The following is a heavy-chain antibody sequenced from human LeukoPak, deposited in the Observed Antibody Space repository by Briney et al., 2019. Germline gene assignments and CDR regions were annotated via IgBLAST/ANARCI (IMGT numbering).Heavy chain of an antibody. CDR1: GYTFTVYY. CDR3: ARAAAMVLFDY. V-gene: IGHV1-2*02. D-gene: IGHD5-18*01. Sequence: ASVTVSCTASGYTFTVYYMHWVRQAPGQGLEWMGWINPNSGGTNYAQKFQGRVTMTRDTSISTAYMELSRLRSDDTAVYYCARAAAMVLFDYWGQGTLVTVSS. J-gene: IGHJ4*02. CDR2: INPNSGGT.